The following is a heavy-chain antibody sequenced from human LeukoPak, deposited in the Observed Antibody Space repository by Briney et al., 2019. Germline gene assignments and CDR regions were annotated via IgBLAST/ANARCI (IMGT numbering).Heavy chain of an antibody. V-gene: IGHV3-7*01. J-gene: IGHJ5*02. CDR3: ARSP. CDR1: GFSFSSNW. Sequence: GGPLRLSCIVSGFSFSSNWMSWVRQAPGKGLEWVANIKYDGREKYYVDSVKGRFTISRDNAKNSLYLQMNSLRVEDTAVYYCARSPGGQGTLVTVSS. CDR2: IKYDGREK.